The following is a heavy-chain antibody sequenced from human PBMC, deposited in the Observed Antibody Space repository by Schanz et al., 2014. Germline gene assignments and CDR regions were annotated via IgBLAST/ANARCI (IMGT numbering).Heavy chain of an antibody. Sequence: EVQLLESGGGLVQPGGSLKLSCAASGLIFSNYVMSWVRQAPGKGLEWVSTIGTSGGTNYAESVKGRFTISRDNSKNTLYRQMNSHRAEDTAVYYCARGGPAYYFDDWGQGTLVTVSS. V-gene: IGHV3-23*01. CDR2: IGTSGGT. CDR1: GLIFSNYV. CDR3: ARGGPAYYFDD. J-gene: IGHJ4*02.